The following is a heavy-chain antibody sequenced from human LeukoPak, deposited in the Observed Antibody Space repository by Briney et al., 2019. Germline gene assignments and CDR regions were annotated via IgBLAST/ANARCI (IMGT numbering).Heavy chain of an antibody. D-gene: IGHD3-3*01. CDR1: GGSISSYY. J-gene: IGHJ5*02. V-gene: IGHV4-59*01. Sequence: SETLSLTCTVSGGSISSYYWSWIRQPPGKGLEWIGYIYYSGSTNYNPSLKSRVTLSVDTSKNQFSLKLSSVTAADTAVYYCARGLQMSYDFWSGYYSINWFDPWGQGTLVTVSS. CDR2: IYYSGST. CDR3: ARGLQMSYDFWSGYYSINWFDP.